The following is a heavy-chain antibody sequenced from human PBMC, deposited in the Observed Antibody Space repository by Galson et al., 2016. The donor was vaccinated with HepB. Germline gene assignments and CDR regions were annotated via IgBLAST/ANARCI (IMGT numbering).Heavy chain of an antibody. J-gene: IGHJ4*02. CDR1: GFTFSSYA. V-gene: IGHV3-23*01. Sequence: SLRLSCAASGFTFSSYAMSWVRQAPGKGLEWVSSVSGRGDSTNYAASVKGRFTISRDNSKNIVYMQMNSQRAEDTAVYYCAKGSARLRLRGSYYFDYWGQGTLVTVSS. D-gene: IGHD1-26*01. CDR3: AKGSARLRLRGSYYFDY. CDR2: VSGRGDST.